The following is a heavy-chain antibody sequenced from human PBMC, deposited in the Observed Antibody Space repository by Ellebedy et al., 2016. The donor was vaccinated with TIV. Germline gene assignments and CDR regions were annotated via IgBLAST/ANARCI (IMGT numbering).Heavy chain of an antibody. CDR2: ISSDSSDL. Sequence: GESLKISCAASGFSFSSYIMNWVRQAPGKAPAWVSSISSDSSDLSYADSGKGRFTISRDNAKNLLYLQMNSLRVDDTAVYYCATSRARVYWGQGTLVTVSS. J-gene: IGHJ4*02. CDR3: ATSRARVY. CDR1: GFSFSSYI. V-gene: IGHV3-21*01.